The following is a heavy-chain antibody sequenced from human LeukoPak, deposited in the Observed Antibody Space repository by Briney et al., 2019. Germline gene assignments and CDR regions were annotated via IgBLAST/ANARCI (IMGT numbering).Heavy chain of an antibody. CDR2: IIPIFGTA. J-gene: IGHJ6*04. CDR3: ASKLAADYYYYGMDV. Sequence: GASVKVSCKASGGTFSSYAISWVRQAPGQGLEWMGGIIPIFGTANYAQRFQGRVTITADESTSTAYMELSSLRSEDTAVYYCASKLAADYYYYGMDVWGKGTTVTVSS. V-gene: IGHV1-69*13. D-gene: IGHD6-25*01. CDR1: GGTFSSYA.